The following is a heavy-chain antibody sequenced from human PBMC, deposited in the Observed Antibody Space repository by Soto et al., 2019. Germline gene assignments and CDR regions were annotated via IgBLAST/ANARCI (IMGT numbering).Heavy chain of an antibody. V-gene: IGHV3-7*01. J-gene: IGHJ4*02. CDR2: IKEDGTDT. CDR3: VRGGGSLDY. D-gene: IGHD3-16*01. Sequence: EVQLVESGGGLVQPGESLRLSCAASGFTFSASWMSWVRQAPGKGLEWVANIKEDGTDTYYVDSVKGRFTITRDNVKNSLYLQMSSLTAADTAVYYCVRGGGSLDYWGQGTLVTVSS. CDR1: GFTFSASW.